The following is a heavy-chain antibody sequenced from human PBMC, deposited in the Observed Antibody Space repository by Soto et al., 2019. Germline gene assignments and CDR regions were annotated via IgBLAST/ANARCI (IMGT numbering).Heavy chain of an antibody. Sequence: KPSETLSLTCAVSGYSMTSGYYWGWVRQPPGKGLEWLGSGYHGGSLYYNPSLKGRVTISLDTSKNHFSLDLTSVTAADTAVYYCVRTFDYYGMDVWGQGTTVTVSS. CDR3: VRTFDYYGMDV. D-gene: IGHD3-3*01. CDR1: GYSMTSGYY. CDR2: GYHGGSL. V-gene: IGHV4-38-2*01. J-gene: IGHJ6*02.